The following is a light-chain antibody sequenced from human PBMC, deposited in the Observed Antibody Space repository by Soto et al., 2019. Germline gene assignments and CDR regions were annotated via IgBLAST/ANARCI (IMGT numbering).Light chain of an antibody. CDR1: QGIRND. CDR3: LHYNSYSEA. V-gene: IGKV1-6*01. CDR2: AAS. J-gene: IGKJ1*01. Sequence: IQMTQSPSSLSASVSDIVTITVLSSQGIRNDLGWFQQKPGKAPKLLIYAASILQSGVPSRFSGSGSGTDFTLTISSLQPEDFATYYCLHYNSYSEAFGQGTKVDIK.